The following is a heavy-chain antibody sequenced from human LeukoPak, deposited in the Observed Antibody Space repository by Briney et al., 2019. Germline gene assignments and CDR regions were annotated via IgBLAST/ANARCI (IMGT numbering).Heavy chain of an antibody. J-gene: IGHJ5*02. CDR3: ARQPLERYKSGWLDP. CDR2: IYYSGST. D-gene: IGHD3-3*01. CDR1: GASISSYY. Sequence: PSETLSLICTVSGASISSYYWSWIRQPPGKGLEWIGSIYYSGSTYYNPSLKSRVTISVDTSKNQFSLKLSSVTAADTAVYYCARQPLERYKSGWLDPWGQGTLVTVCS. V-gene: IGHV4-39*01.